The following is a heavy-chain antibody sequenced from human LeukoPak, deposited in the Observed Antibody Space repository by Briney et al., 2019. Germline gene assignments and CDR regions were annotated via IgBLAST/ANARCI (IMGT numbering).Heavy chain of an antibody. Sequence: ASVKVSCKASGYTFTSYGISWVRQAPGQGLEWMGWISAYNGNTNYAQKFQGRVTITADESTSTAYMELSSLRSEDTAVYYCARVGDYRFSYYFDYWGQGTLVTVSS. D-gene: IGHD4-17*01. J-gene: IGHJ4*02. CDR2: ISAYNGNT. CDR1: GYTFTSYG. CDR3: ARVGDYRFSYYFDY. V-gene: IGHV1-18*01.